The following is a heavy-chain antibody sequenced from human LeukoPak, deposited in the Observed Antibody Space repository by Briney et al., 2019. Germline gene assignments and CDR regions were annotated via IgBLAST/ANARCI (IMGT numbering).Heavy chain of an antibody. CDR2: IYYSGST. J-gene: IGHJ5*02. CDR1: GGSISSSSYY. V-gene: IGHV4-39*01. D-gene: IGHD2-2*01. CDR3: ARRGSRQASSADIVIPPAMVT. Sequence: PSETLSLTCTVSGGSISSSSYYWGWIRQPPGKGLEWIGSIYYSGSTHYNPSLRSRVTMSLDTSNNQCSLRLTSVTAADTAVYYCARRGSRQASSADIVIPPAMVTWGQGALVTVSS.